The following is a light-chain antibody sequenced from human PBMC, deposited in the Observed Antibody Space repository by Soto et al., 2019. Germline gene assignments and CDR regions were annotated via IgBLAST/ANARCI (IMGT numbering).Light chain of an antibody. V-gene: IGKV1-5*03. Sequence: DIQLIQSPSPRSASVGDRVTIHCRASQSIDSWLAWYQHKPGKAPKLLIFKASTLETGVPSRFSGSGSETEFTLTISSLQPDDSATYYCQPYNSYSRTFGQGTKVDVK. J-gene: IGKJ1*01. CDR1: QSIDSW. CDR2: KAS. CDR3: QPYNSYSRT.